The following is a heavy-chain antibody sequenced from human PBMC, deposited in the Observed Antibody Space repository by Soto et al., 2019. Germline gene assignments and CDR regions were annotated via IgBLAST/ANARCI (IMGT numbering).Heavy chain of an antibody. Sequence: SGPTLVNPTQTLTLTCTFSGFSLSTSGVGVGWIRQPPGKALEWLALIYWDDDKRYSPSLKSRLTITKDTSKNQVVLTMANMDPVDTATYYCAHRGYYYDSSGYYSAAEYFQHWGQGTLVTVSS. CDR1: GFSLSTSGVG. V-gene: IGHV2-5*02. CDR2: IYWDDDK. CDR3: AHRGYYYDSSGYYSAAEYFQH. J-gene: IGHJ1*01. D-gene: IGHD3-22*01.